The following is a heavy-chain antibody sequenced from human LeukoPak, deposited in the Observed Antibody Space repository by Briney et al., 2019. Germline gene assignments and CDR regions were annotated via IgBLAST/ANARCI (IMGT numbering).Heavy chain of an antibody. CDR2: ISSSSSYI. V-gene: IGHV3-21*01. Sequence: GGSLRLSCAASGFTFSSYSMNWVRQAPGKGLEWVSSISSSSSYIYYADSVKGRFTISRDNAKNSLYLQMNSLRAEDTAVYYCARDNIMVRGANNWSDPWGQGTLVTVSS. CDR1: GFTFSSYS. D-gene: IGHD3-10*01. CDR3: ARDNIMVRGANNWSDP. J-gene: IGHJ5*02.